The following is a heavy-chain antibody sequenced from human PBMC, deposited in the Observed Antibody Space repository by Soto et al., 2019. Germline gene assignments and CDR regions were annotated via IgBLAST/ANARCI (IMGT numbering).Heavy chain of an antibody. J-gene: IGHJ4*02. CDR3: ATSARGTMIVVGQFDY. CDR2: FDPEDGET. V-gene: IGHV1-24*01. D-gene: IGHD3-22*01. CDR1: GYTLTELS. Sequence: QVQLVQSGAEVKKPGASVKVSCKVSGYTLTELSMHWVRQAPGKGLEWMGGFDPEDGETIYAQKFQGRVTMTEDTSTDTAYMELSILRSEDTAVYYCATSARGTMIVVGQFDYWGQGTLVTVSS.